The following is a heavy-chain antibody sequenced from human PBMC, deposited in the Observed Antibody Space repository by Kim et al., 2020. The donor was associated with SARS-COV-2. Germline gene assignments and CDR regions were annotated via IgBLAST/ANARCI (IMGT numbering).Heavy chain of an antibody. CDR2: ISYDGSTQ. CDR3: TRNLLADTDVGP. V-gene: IGHV3-30*03. J-gene: IGHJ5*02. CDR1: GFSFNRHL. D-gene: IGHD1-26*01. Sequence: GGSLRLSCAASGFSFNRHLMHWVRQAPGRGLEWVALISYDGSTQRYTDSVKGRFSVSRDNSKNAMYLQMNSLRPEDTAIYYCTRNLLADTDVGPWGQGTLVTVS.